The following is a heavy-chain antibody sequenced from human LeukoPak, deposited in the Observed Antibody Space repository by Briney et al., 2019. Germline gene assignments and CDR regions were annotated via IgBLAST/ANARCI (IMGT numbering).Heavy chain of an antibody. CDR2: IYHSGST. CDR1: GGSISSGNW. Sequence: SETLSLTCAVSGGSISSGNWWSWVRQPPGKGLEWIGEIYHSGSTNYNPSLKSRVTISVDKSKNQFSLKLSSVTAAGTAVYYCARDLIAAAGIHYYYGMDVWGQGTTVTVSS. D-gene: IGHD6-13*01. J-gene: IGHJ6*02. V-gene: IGHV4-4*02. CDR3: ARDLIAAAGIHYYYGMDV.